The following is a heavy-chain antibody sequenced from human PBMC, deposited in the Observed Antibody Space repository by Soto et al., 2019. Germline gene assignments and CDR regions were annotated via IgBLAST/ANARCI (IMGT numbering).Heavy chain of an antibody. CDR2: ISGSGGST. V-gene: IGHV3-23*01. CDR3: AKEPLGYCTNGVCSSFDY. CDR1: GFTFSSYA. Sequence: LILSCAASGFTFSSYAMSGVRQAPGKGLGWVSAISGSGGSTYYADSVKGRFTISRDNSKNTLYLQMNSLRAEDTAVYYCAKEPLGYCTNGVCSSFDYWGQGTLVTVSS. J-gene: IGHJ4*02. D-gene: IGHD2-8*01.